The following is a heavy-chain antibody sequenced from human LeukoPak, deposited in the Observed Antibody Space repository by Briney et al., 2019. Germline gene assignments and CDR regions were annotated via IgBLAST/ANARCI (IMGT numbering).Heavy chain of an antibody. CDR2: IYHSGST. Sequence: PSETLSLTCTVSGYSISSGYYWGWIRQPPGKGLEWIGSIYHSGSTYYNPSLKSRVTISVDTSKNQFSLKLSSVTAADTAVYYCARDRRYYYDSSGYFYYYYYYYYMDVWGKGTTVTVSS. CDR1: GYSISSGYY. CDR3: ARDRRYYYDSSGYFYYYYYYYYMDV. J-gene: IGHJ6*03. D-gene: IGHD3-22*01. V-gene: IGHV4-38-2*02.